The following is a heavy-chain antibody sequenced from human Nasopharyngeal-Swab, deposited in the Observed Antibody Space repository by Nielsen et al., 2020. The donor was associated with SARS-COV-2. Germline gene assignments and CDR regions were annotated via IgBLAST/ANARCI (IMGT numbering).Heavy chain of an antibody. CDR2: IYYSGST. CDR3: ARDWGYGSGSYYKYYYYYYGMDV. Sequence: WIRQPPGKGLEWIGYIYYSGSTNYNPSLKSRVTISVDTSKNQFSLKLSSVTAADTAVYYCARDWGYGSGSYYKYYYYYYGMDVWGQGTTVTVSS. V-gene: IGHV4-59*01. D-gene: IGHD3-10*01. J-gene: IGHJ6*02.